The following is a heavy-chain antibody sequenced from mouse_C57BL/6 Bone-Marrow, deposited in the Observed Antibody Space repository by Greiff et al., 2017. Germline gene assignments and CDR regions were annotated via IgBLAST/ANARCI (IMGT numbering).Heavy chain of an antibody. CDR3: ARKSDGSSYVGFAY. J-gene: IGHJ3*01. CDR2: INPNNGGT. V-gene: IGHV1-18*01. Sequence: VQLQQSGPELVKPGASVKIPCKASGYTFTDYNMDWVKQSHGKSLEWIGDINPNNGGTIYNQKFKGKATLTVDKSSSTAYMELRSLTSEDAAVYYCARKSDGSSYVGFAYWGQGTLVTVAA. D-gene: IGHD1-1*01. CDR1: GYTFTDYN.